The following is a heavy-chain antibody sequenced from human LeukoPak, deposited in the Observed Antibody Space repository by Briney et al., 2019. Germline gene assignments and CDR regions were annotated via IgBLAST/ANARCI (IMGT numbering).Heavy chain of an antibody. V-gene: IGHV1-69*05. D-gene: IGHD3-16*02. CDR2: IIPIFGTA. J-gene: IGHJ6*03. CDR3: AREKSGLRLGELSPYYYYYMDV. Sequence: SVKVSCKASGGTFSSYASSWVRQAPGQGLEWMGGIIPIFGTANYAQKFQGRVTITTDESTSTAYMELSSLRSEDTAVYYCAREKSGLRLGELSPYYYYYMDVWGKGTTVTVSS. CDR1: GGTFSSYA.